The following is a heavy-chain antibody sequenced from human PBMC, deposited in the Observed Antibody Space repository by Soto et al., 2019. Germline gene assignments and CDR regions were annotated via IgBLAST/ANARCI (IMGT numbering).Heavy chain of an antibody. CDR2: IYHSGST. J-gene: IGHJ5*02. CDR1: GGSISSGGYS. CDR3: ARVPGP. V-gene: IGHV4-30-2*01. Sequence: QLQLQESGSGLVKPSQTLSLTCAVSGGSISSGGYSWSWIRQPPGKGLEWIGYIYHSGSTYYHPSLKSRVTISVDRSKNQFSLKLSSVTAEDTAVYYCARVPGPWGQGTLVTVSS.